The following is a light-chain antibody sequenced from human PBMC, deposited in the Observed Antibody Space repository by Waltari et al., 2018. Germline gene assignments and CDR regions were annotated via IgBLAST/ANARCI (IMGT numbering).Light chain of an antibody. V-gene: IGLV1-40*01. CDR1: SSNIGAPYN. CDR2: ANN. Sequence: QSVLTQPPSVSGAPRQRVTISCTGSSSNIGAPYNVPWYQLSPGSAPKLIIYANNKRPSGVPDRFSASKSGASASLAITGLQVEDEAEYFCQSYDSSLRGSVFGGGTKVTVL. CDR3: QSYDSSLRGSV. J-gene: IGLJ2*01.